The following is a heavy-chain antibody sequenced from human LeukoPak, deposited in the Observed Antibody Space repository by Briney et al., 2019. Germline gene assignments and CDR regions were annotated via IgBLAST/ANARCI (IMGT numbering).Heavy chain of an antibody. CDR2: ISGSASTI. Sequence: GGSLRLSCAASGFTISDYEMNCVRQAPGKGLEWISYISGSASTIYSADSVKGRFTISRDNAKNSIYLQMNSLGDEDTAVYYCARLELFGDMGFYYYAMDVWGKGTTVTVSS. J-gene: IGHJ6*04. D-gene: IGHD3-3*01. V-gene: IGHV3-48*03. CDR3: ARLELFGDMGFYYYAMDV. CDR1: GFTISDYE.